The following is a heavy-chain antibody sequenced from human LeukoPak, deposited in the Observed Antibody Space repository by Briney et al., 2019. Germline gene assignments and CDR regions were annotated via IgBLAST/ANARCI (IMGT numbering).Heavy chain of an antibody. CDR1: GFTFSSYA. J-gene: IGHJ4*02. CDR3: AKDPPYCSGGSCYYFDY. CDR2: ISGSGGST. D-gene: IGHD2-15*01. Sequence: GGSLRLSCAASGFTFSSYAMSWFRQAPGKGLEWVSAISGSGGSTYYADSVKGRFTISRDNSKNTLYLQMNSLRAEDTAVYYCAKDPPYCSGGSCYYFDYWGQGTLVTVSS. V-gene: IGHV3-23*01.